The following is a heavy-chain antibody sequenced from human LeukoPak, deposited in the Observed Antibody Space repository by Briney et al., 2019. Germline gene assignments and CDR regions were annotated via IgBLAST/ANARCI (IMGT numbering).Heavy chain of an antibody. Sequence: SETLSLTCAVYGGSFSGYYWSWIRQPPGKGLEWIGEINHSGSTNYNPSLKSRVTISVDTSKNQFSLKLSSVTAADTAVYYCARVSYSGYDFLRRYRWFDPWGLGTLVTVSS. J-gene: IGHJ5*02. D-gene: IGHD5-12*01. V-gene: IGHV4-34*01. CDR3: ARVSYSGYDFLRRYRWFDP. CDR2: INHSGST. CDR1: GGSFSGYY.